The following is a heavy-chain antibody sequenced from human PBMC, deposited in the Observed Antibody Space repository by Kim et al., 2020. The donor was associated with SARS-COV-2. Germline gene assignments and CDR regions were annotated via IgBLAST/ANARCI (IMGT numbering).Heavy chain of an antibody. CDR3: ARIYFDILANYYGLFDY. CDR1: GGSISGNGLY. V-gene: IGHV4-39*02. CDR2: IYNDGTS. J-gene: IGHJ4*02. Sequence: SETLSLTCFVSGGSISGNGLYWGWIRQSPGKGLEWIGSIYNDGTSSYNPSLRSRVTISKDTSKNLFSLTLTSVTAADTAVYYCARIYFDILANYYGLFDYWGQGALVTVSS. D-gene: IGHD3-9*01.